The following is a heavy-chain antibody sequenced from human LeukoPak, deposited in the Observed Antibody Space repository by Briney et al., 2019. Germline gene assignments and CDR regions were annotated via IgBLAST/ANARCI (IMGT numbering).Heavy chain of an antibody. CDR2: INPSGGST. J-gene: IGHJ4*02. Sequence: ASVTVSCKASGYTFTSYYMHWVRQAPAQGLEWMGIINPSGGSTSYAQKFQGRVTMTRDTSTSTVYMELSSLRSEDTAVYYCAREWELWYYFDYWGQGTLVTVSS. CDR1: GYTFTSYY. V-gene: IGHV1-46*01. D-gene: IGHD1-26*01. CDR3: AREWELWYYFDY.